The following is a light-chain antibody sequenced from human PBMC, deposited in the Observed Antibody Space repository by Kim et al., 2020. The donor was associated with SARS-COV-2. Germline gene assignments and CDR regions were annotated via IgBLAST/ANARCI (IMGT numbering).Light chain of an antibody. J-gene: IGLJ3*02. Sequence: VSPGQTASITCSGDKVGDKYACWYQQKPGQSPLLVIYQGSKRPSGIPERFSGSNSGNTATLTISGTQAMDEADYYCQAWDSSTWVFGGGTQLTVL. CDR3: QAWDSSTWV. V-gene: IGLV3-1*01. CDR2: QGS. CDR1: KVGDKY.